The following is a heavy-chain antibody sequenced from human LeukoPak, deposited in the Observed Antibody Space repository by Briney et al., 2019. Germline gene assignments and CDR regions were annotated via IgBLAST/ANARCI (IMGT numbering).Heavy chain of an antibody. V-gene: IGHV1-18*01. CDR3: ARDGAYYDSSGYPDY. CDR2: ISAYNGNT. D-gene: IGHD3-22*01. CDR1: GYTFTSYG. Sequence: ASVKVSCTASGYTFTSYGISWVRQAPGQGLEWMGWISAYNGNTNYAQKLQGRVTMTTDTSTSTAYMELRSLRSDDTAVYYCARDGAYYDSSGYPDYWGQGTLVTVSS. J-gene: IGHJ4*02.